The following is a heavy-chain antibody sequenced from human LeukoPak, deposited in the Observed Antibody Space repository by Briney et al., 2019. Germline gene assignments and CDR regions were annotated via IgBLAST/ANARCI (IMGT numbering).Heavy chain of an antibody. CDR2: IRSKAYGGTT. Sequence: LSLTCTVSGGSISSYYWSWFRQAPGKGLEWVGFIRSKAYGGTTEYAASVKGRFTISRDDSKSIAYLQMNSLKTEDTAVYYCTKDRRDTIFGVAHYHMDVWGKGTTATVSS. CDR3: TKDRRDTIFGVAHYHMDV. V-gene: IGHV3-49*03. J-gene: IGHJ6*03. D-gene: IGHD3-3*01. CDR1: GGSISSYY.